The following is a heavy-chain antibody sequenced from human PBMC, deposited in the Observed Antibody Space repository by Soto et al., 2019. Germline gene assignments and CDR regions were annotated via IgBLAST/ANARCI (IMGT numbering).Heavy chain of an antibody. CDR1: GGSINNYY. Sequence: QVHFQESGPGLVKPSETLSLTCTVSGGSINNYYCNWVRQPPGKGLEWIGSIHYSGTTHYNPSLESRVTISADRAKKQFSLKLNSVTAADTAVYYCAGDTYGMDVWGQGTTVTVSS. CDR2: IHYSGTT. J-gene: IGHJ6*02. CDR3: AGDTYGMDV. V-gene: IGHV4-59*01.